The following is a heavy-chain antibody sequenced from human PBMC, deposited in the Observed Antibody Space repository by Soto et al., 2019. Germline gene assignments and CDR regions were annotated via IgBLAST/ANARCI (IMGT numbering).Heavy chain of an antibody. Sequence: GGSLRLSCAASGFTFSSYSMNWVRQAPGKGLEWVSSISSSSSYIYYADSGKGRFTISRDNAKNSLYLQMNSLRAEDTAVYYCARDTKYNYYYYGMDVWGQGTTVTVSS. V-gene: IGHV3-21*01. CDR2: ISSSSSYI. D-gene: IGHD1-1*01. CDR1: GFTFSSYS. CDR3: ARDTKYNYYYYGMDV. J-gene: IGHJ6*02.